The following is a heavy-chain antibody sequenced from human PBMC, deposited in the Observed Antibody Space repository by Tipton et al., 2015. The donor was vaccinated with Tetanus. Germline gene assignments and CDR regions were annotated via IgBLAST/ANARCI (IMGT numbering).Heavy chain of an antibody. CDR1: GGSFSGYY. CDR2: IYNSGST. V-gene: IGHV4-34*09. Sequence: TLSLTCAVFGGSFSGYYWNWIRQHPGKGLEWIGDIYNSGSTYYNPSLKSRVTISVDTSKNQFSLKLNSVTAADTTVYFCARDQARGARGWNYFDYWGQGTQVTVSS. J-gene: IGHJ4*02. D-gene: IGHD1-26*01. CDR3: ARDQARGARGWNYFDY.